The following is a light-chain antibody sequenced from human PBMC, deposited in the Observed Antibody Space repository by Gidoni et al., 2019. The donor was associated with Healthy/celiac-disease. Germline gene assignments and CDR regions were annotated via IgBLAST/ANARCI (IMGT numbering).Light chain of an antibody. J-gene: IGLJ2*01. V-gene: IGLV1-40*01. CDR2: GNT. CDR1: SSNIGAGYD. Sequence: QSVLTHPPSVSGAPGPTVTISCTGSSSNIGAGYDVHWYQQLPEIAPKLLIYGNTNRPSGVPDRFSGSKSGTSASMAIPGLQAEDEADYYCQSYDSSLSDVVFGGGTKLTVL. CDR3: QSYDSSLSDVV.